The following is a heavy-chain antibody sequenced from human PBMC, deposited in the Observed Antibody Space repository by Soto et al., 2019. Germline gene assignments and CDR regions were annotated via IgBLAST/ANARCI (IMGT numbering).Heavy chain of an antibody. CDR1: GGTFSTYA. V-gene: IGHV1-69*13. D-gene: IGHD1-26*01. CDR2: IIPMFGTA. J-gene: IGHJ4*02. Sequence: VKVSCKASGGTFSTYAITWVRQAPGQGLEWMGGIIPMFGTANYAQKFRGRVTVTADESTSTAHMELSSLRSEDTAVYYCARGWETVGTTTPFAYWGQGTLVTVSS. CDR3: ARGWETVGTTTPFAY.